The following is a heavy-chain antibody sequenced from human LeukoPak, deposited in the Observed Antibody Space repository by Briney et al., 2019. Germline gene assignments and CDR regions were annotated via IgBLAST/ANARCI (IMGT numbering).Heavy chain of an antibody. D-gene: IGHD3-16*01. Sequence: GGSLRLSCAASGFTFSSYEMNWVRQAPGKGLEWVSYISSSGSTKFYADSVRGRFTISGDNSKNTLYMQMDSLRPEDTAVYYCARSVFYETDDAYYRPFDYWGQGTLVTVSS. V-gene: IGHV3-48*03. J-gene: IGHJ4*02. CDR3: ARSVFYETDDAYYRPFDY. CDR1: GFTFSSYE. CDR2: ISSSGSTK.